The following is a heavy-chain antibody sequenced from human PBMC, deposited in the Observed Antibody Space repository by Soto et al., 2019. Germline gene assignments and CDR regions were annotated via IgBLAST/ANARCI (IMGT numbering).Heavy chain of an antibody. D-gene: IGHD3-10*01. CDR3: ARRYGSFFDI. Sequence: SETLSLTCAVSGGSISSYYWSWIRQPPGKGLEWIGYIYYSGSTNYNPSLKSRVTISVDTSKNQFSLKLSSVTAADTDVYYCARRYGSFFDIWGQGTMVTVS. CDR1: GGSISSYY. CDR2: IYYSGST. J-gene: IGHJ3*02. V-gene: IGHV4-59*08.